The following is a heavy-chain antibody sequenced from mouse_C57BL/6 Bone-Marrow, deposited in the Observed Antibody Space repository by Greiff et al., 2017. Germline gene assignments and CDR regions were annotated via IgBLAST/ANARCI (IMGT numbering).Heavy chain of an antibody. Sequence: HVQLQQPGAELVKPGASVKMSCKASGYTFTRYWITWVKQRPGQGLEWIGDIYPGSGSTNYNEKFKSKAKLTVDTSSSTAYMQLSSLTSEDSAVYYCAREGDGYYVYFDYWGQGTTLTVSS. CDR2: IYPGSGST. D-gene: IGHD2-3*01. CDR3: AREGDGYYVYFDY. CDR1: GYTFTRYW. J-gene: IGHJ2*01. V-gene: IGHV1-55*01.